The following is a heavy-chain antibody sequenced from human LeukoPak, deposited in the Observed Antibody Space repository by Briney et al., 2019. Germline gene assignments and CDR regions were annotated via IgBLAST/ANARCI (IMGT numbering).Heavy chain of an antibody. V-gene: IGHV4-39*01. CDR3: ARQFGRSHSDN. J-gene: IGHJ4*02. Sequence: SETLSLTCTVSGGSIRSSSYYWGWIRQPPGKGLEWVGSMYYSGGTNYNPSLKSRVTISVDTSKNQFSLNLSSVTAADTAVYYCARQFGRSHSDNWGQGILVTVSS. CDR2: MYYSGGT. D-gene: IGHD3-10*01. CDR1: GGSIRSSSYY.